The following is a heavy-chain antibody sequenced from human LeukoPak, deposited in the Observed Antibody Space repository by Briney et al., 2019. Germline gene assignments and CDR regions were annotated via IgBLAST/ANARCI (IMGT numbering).Heavy chain of an antibody. J-gene: IGHJ4*02. V-gene: IGHV4-34*01. D-gene: IGHD2-15*01. CDR3: AREACSGGSCYPDY. Sequence: PSETLSLTCAVYGGSFSGYYWSWIRQPSGKGLEWIGEINHSGSTNYNPSLKSRVTISVDMSKSQFSLNLSSVTAADTAVYYCAREACSGGSCYPDYWGQGTLVTVSS. CDR2: INHSGST. CDR1: GGSFSGYY.